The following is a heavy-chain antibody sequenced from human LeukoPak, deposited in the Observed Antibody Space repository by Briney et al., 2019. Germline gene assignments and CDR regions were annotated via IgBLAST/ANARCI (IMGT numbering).Heavy chain of an antibody. CDR3: ARTLTTVVTALDY. CDR1: AFIFSGHW. CDR2: ISSSSSYI. J-gene: IGHJ4*02. Sequence: GGSLRLSCEGSAFIFSGHWMNWVRQAPGKGLEWVSSISSSSSYIYYADSVKGRFTISRDNAKNSLYLQMNSLRAEDTAVYYCARTLTTVVTALDYWGQGTLVTVSS. D-gene: IGHD4-23*01. V-gene: IGHV3-21*01.